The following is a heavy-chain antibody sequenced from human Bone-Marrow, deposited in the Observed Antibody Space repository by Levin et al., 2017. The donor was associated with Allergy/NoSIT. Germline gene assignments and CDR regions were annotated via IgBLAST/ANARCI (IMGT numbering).Heavy chain of an antibody. CDR2: TRNRANGHTT. V-gene: IGHV3-72*01. J-gene: IGHJ4*02. D-gene: IGHD2-15*01. Sequence: GGSLRLSCAVSGFTFSDHYMDWIRQAPGKGLEWLARTRNRANGHTTEYAASVNGRFTISRDDSKNSLYLQMNSLQTEDTAVYYCARGGHCGGGTCYSDYFDYWGQGTLVTVSS. CDR1: GFTFSDHY. CDR3: ARGGHCGGGTCYSDYFDY.